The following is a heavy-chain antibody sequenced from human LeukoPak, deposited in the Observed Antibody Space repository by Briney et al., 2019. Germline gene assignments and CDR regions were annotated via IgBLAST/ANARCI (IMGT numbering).Heavy chain of an antibody. CDR2: IYYSGST. J-gene: IGHJ5*02. Sequence: SETLSLTCTVSGGSISSYYWSWIRQPPGKGLEWIGYIYYSGSTNYNPSPKSRVTISVDTSKNQFSLKLSSVTAADTAVYYCARTRAWFDPWGQGTLVTVSS. CDR1: GGSISSYY. CDR3: ARTRAWFDP. V-gene: IGHV4-59*01.